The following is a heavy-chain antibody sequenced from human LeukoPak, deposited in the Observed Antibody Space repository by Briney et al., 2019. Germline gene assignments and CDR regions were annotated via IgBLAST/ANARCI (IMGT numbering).Heavy chain of an antibody. V-gene: IGHV1-69*13. CDR1: GGTFTSYA. CDR3: ARAYGSGIPGNLDD. D-gene: IGHD3-10*01. Sequence: ASVKVSFKASGGTFTSYAISWVRQAPGQGLEWMGGIIPIFGTANYAQKFQGRVTITADESTSTAYMELSSLRSEDRAVYYCARAYGSGIPGNLDDWGQGTLVTVS. CDR2: IIPIFGTA. J-gene: IGHJ4*02.